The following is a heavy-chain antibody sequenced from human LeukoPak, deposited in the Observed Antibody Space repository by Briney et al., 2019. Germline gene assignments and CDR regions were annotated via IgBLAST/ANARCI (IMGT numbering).Heavy chain of an antibody. CDR1: GFTFSTYS. D-gene: IGHD5-24*01. J-gene: IGHJ3*02. V-gene: IGHV3-48*01. CDR2: ITSSSGTI. Sequence: PGGSLRLSCAASGFTFSTYSLNWVRQAPGKGLEWVSYITSSSGTIYYADSVRGRFTISRDNAKNSLYLEMNSLRAEDTALYYCARGRQWGFGIWGQGTMVTVSS. CDR3: ARGRQWGFGI.